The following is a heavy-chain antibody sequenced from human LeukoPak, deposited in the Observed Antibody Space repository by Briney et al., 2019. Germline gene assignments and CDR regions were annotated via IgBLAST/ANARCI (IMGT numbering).Heavy chain of an antibody. CDR1: GLTFSSYG. CDR2: IKEDGSVK. Sequence: GGSLRLSCAASGLTFSSYGMNWVRQAPGKGLVWVAYIKEDGSVKSYADSMKGRFTISRDNAKNSLYLQMNSLRAEDTAVYYCASSRLPGYWGQGTLVTVSS. CDR3: ASSRLPGY. J-gene: IGHJ4*02. V-gene: IGHV3-7*01.